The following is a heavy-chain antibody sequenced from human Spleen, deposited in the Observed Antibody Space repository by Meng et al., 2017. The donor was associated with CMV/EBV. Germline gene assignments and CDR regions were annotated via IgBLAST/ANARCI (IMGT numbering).Heavy chain of an antibody. CDR3: ARAKYSRSSWWFVP. CDR2: IYYSGST. J-gene: IGHJ5*02. Sequence: SETLSLTCTVSGGSISSYYWSWIRQPPGKGLEWIGYIYYSGSTNYNPSLKSRVTISVDTSKNQFSLKLSSVTAADTAVYYCARAKYSRSSWWFVPWGQGTLVTVSS. V-gene: IGHV4-59*01. CDR1: GGSISSYY. D-gene: IGHD6-6*01.